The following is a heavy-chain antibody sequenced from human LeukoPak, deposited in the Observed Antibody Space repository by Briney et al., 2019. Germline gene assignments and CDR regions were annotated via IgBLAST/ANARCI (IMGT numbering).Heavy chain of an antibody. J-gene: IGHJ6*02. D-gene: IGHD2-2*02. CDR2: IYYSGST. V-gene: IGHV4-31*03. CDR3: ARTSQLLYGDYYYGIDV. Sequence: SQTLSLTCTVSGGSISSGGYYWSWIRQNPGKDLEWIGYIYYSGSTYYNPSLKSRVTISLGTSKNQFSLKLRSVTAADTAVYYCARTSQLLYGDYYYGIDVWGQGTTVTVSS. CDR1: GGSISSGGYY.